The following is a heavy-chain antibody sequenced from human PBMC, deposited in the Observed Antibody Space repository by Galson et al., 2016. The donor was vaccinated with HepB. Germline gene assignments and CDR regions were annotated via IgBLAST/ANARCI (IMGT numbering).Heavy chain of an antibody. J-gene: IGHJ6*02. Sequence: SLRLSCAASGFSFEDYAMHWVRQAPGKGLEWVSFVNFNSNHIVYADSVKGRFTTSRDNAKNSLYLQMDSLRIEDTALYYCARDTTNWGTYYYGMDVWGQGTTVTVS. CDR3: ARDTTNWGTYYYGMDV. CDR1: GFSFEDYA. CDR2: VNFNSNHI. V-gene: IGHV3-9*01. D-gene: IGHD3-10*01.